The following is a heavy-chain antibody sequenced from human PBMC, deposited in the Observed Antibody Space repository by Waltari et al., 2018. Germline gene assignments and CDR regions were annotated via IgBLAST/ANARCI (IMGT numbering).Heavy chain of an antibody. V-gene: IGHV3-48*04. CDR2: ISSNSSTI. J-gene: IGHJ6*03. Sequence: EVQLVESGGGLVQPGGSLRLSCAASGFTFSSYSMNWVRQAPGKGLEWVSYISSNSSTIYYADSVKGRFTISRDNAKNSLYLQMNSLRAEDTAVYYCARAGAKKRYYYYMDVWGKGTTVTVSS. CDR3: ARAGAKKRYYYYMDV. CDR1: GFTFSSYS. D-gene: IGHD7-27*01.